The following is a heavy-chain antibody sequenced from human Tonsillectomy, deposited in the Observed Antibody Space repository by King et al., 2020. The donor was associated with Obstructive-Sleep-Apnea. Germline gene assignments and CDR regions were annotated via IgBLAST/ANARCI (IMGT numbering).Heavy chain of an antibody. CDR3: ARVKFEDSSGYYYFDY. CDR2: IYYIGST. D-gene: IGHD3-22*01. Sequence: QLQESVPGLVKPSETLSLTCPVSGGSISSYYWSWIRQPPGKGLEWIGYIYYIGSTNHNPSLKSRVTISVDTAQNQFSLKLSSVTAADTAVYYCARVKFEDSSGYYYFDYWGQGTLVTVSS. V-gene: IGHV4-59*01. CDR1: GGSISSYY. J-gene: IGHJ4*02.